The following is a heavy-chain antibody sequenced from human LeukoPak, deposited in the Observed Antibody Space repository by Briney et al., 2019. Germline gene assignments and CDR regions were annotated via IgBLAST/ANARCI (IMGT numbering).Heavy chain of an antibody. CDR1: GFTFSSYA. Sequence: PGGSLRLSCAASGFTFSSYAMSWVRQAPGKGLERVSAISGSGGSTYYADSVKGRFTIPRDNSKNTLYLQMNSLRAEDTAVYYCAKDRTEVVPAVLDVWGKGTTVTVSS. CDR2: ISGSGGST. V-gene: IGHV3-23*01. D-gene: IGHD2-2*01. J-gene: IGHJ6*04. CDR3: AKDRTEVVPAVLDV.